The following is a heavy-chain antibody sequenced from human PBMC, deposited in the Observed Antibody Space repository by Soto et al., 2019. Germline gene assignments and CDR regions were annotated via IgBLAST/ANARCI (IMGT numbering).Heavy chain of an antibody. CDR3: ARESLGAKGADH. J-gene: IGHJ4*02. D-gene: IGHD3-16*01. V-gene: IGHV1-69*17. CDR1: GDTFKSNV. CDR2: IIPIIGVT. Sequence: QVQLVQSGAEVKRPGSSVKVSCESSGDTFKSNVISWVRQAPGQGLEWMGGIIPIIGVTHYAQKFQGRVTISALSSTGTAYMELTNLGFEDTALYYCARESLGAKGADHWGQGTLVTVSS.